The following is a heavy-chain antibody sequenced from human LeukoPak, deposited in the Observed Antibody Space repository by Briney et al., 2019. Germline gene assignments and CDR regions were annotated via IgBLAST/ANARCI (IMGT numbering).Heavy chain of an antibody. D-gene: IGHD5-24*01. J-gene: IGHJ4*02. V-gene: IGHV1-2*02. CDR3: ARDRYGDGFAHLDY. CDR2: ITPSGGT. CDR1: GYTFTSYA. Sequence: ASVKVSCKASGYTFTSYAIHWVRQAPRQGLEWMGWITPSGGTNYPQKFQGRVAITWDTSITTAYMDLSRLTSDDTAVYYCARDRYGDGFAHLDYWGQGALVTVSS.